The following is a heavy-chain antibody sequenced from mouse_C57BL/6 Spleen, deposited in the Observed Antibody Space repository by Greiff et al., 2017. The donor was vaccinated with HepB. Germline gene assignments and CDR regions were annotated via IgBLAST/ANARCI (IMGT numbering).Heavy chain of an antibody. Sequence: QVQLKESGPGLVQPSQSLSITCTVSGFSLTSYGVHWVRQSPGKGLEWLGVIWRGGSTDYNAAFMSRLSITKDNSKSQVFFKMNSLQADDTAIYYCAKNYGSSYWYFDVWGTGTTVTVSS. CDR2: IWRGGST. D-gene: IGHD1-1*01. J-gene: IGHJ1*03. CDR3: AKNYGSSYWYFDV. CDR1: GFSLTSYG. V-gene: IGHV2-5*01.